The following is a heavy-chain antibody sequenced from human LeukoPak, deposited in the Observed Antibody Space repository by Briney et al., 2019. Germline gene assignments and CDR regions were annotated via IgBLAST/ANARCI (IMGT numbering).Heavy chain of an antibody. CDR2: IRLSGGST. Sequence: ASVKVSCKASGYPLSTYYIHWVRQAPGQGLEWMGIIRLSGGSTSYAQKFQDRITMTRDTSTSTVYMELSSLRSEDTAVYYCARDHLLEWSLHWFDPWGQGTLVTVSS. CDR1: GYPLSTYY. J-gene: IGHJ5*02. V-gene: IGHV1-46*01. CDR3: ARDHLLEWSLHWFDP. D-gene: IGHD3-3*01.